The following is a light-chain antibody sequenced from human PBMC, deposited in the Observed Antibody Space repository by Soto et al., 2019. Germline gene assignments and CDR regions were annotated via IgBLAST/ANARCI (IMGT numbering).Light chain of an antibody. J-gene: IGKJ5*01. V-gene: IGKV3-11*01. CDR1: QSVSSY. CDR2: DAS. Sequence: EIVLTQSPGTLSLSPGERATLSCRASQSVSSYLAWYQQKPGQAPRLLIYDASNRATGIPARFSGGGSGTDFTLTIDNLEPEDFAIYYCQQRSKWPPITFGQGTRLEIK. CDR3: QQRSKWPPIT.